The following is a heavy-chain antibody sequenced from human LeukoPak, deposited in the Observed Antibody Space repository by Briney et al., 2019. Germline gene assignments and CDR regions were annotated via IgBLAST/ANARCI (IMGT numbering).Heavy chain of an antibody. J-gene: IGHJ5*02. Sequence: SQTLSLTCAVSGDSISSEGYSWSWIRQPPGKGLEWIGSIYYSGSTYYNPSLKSRVTISVDTSKNQFSLKLSSVTAADTAVYYCARHSYGDYILYNWFDPWGQGTLVTVSS. CDR2: IYYSGST. CDR3: ARHSYGDYILYNWFDP. CDR1: GDSISSEGYS. V-gene: IGHV4-30-2*03. D-gene: IGHD4-17*01.